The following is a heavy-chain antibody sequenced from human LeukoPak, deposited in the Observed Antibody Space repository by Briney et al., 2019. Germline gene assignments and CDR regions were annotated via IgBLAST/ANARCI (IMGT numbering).Heavy chain of an antibody. J-gene: IGHJ5*01. D-gene: IGHD6-19*01. CDR3: ARLVVFSGPEDGWFDS. Sequence: GESLKISCKGSGYRFTTYWIGWVRQMPGKGLECMGIIYPGDSDTRYSPSFRGQVTISADKSIITAYLQWSSLKASDTAMYYCARLVVFSGPEDGWFDSWGQGTLVTVSS. CDR2: IYPGDSDT. V-gene: IGHV5-51*01. CDR1: GYRFTTYW.